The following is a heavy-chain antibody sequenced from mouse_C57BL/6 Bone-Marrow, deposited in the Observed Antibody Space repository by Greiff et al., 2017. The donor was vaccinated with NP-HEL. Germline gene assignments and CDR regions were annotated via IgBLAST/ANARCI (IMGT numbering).Heavy chain of an antibody. CDR1: GFSLTSYG. Sequence: VMLVESGPGLVQPSQSLSITCTVSGFSLTSYGVHWVRQSPGKGLEWLGVIWRGGSTDYNAAFMSRLSITKDNSKSQVFFKMNSLQADDTAIYYCAKTGLYYGSTYWYFDVWGTGTTVTVSS. CDR3: AKTGLYYGSTYWYFDV. V-gene: IGHV2-5*01. J-gene: IGHJ1*03. CDR2: IWRGGST. D-gene: IGHD1-1*01.